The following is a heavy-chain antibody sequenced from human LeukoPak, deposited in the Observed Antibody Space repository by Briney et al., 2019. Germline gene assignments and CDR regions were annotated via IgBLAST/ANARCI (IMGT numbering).Heavy chain of an antibody. J-gene: IGHJ4*02. V-gene: IGHV3-15*01. D-gene: IGHD5-24*01. CDR3: TTAAESWLQPDY. CDR1: GFTFSTVG. CDR2: IKSNTDGGTT. Sequence: GGSLRLSCAASGFTFSTVGVCWVRQAPGKGLEWVGRIKSNTDGGTTHYAVPVKGRFTISRDDSKNTLYLQMNSLKTEDTALYYCTTAAESWLQPDYWGQGTRVTVSS.